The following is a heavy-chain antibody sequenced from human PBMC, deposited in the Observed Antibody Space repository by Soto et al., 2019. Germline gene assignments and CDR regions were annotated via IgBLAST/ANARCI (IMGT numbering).Heavy chain of an antibody. CDR3: AHSPTPPTYYDILTGLNWFDP. D-gene: IGHD3-9*01. CDR1: GGSFSGYY. V-gene: IGHV4-34*01. CDR2: INHSGST. Sequence: PSETLSLTCAVYGGSFSGYYWTWIRQPPGTGLEWIGEINHSGSTNYNPSLKSRVTITKDTSKNQVVLTMTNMDPVDTATYYCAHSPTPPTYYDILTGLNWFDPWGQGTLVTVSS. J-gene: IGHJ5*02.